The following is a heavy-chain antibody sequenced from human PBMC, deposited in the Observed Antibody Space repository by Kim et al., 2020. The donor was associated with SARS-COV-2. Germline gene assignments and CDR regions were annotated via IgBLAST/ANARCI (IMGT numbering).Heavy chain of an antibody. CDR1: GGSISSGGYF. V-gene: IGHV4-31*03. CDR3: ARGPSGGSPFY. CDR2: IYYSGST. D-gene: IGHD2-15*01. Sequence: SETLSLTCTVSGGSISSGGYFWSWIRQHPGKGLEWIGYIYYSGSTYYNPSLKSRVTISVDTSKNQFSLKLSSVTAADTAVYYCARGPSGGSPFYWGQGTLVTVSS. J-gene: IGHJ4*02.